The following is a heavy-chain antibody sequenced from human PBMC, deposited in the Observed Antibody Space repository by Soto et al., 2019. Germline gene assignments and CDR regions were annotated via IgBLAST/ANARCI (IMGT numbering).Heavy chain of an antibody. CDR3: ARCRAVLLWFGDPNWFDP. Sequence: SETLSLTCTVSGGSISSSSYYWGWIRQPPGKGLEWIGSIYYSGSTYYNQSLKSRVTISVDTSKNQFSLKLSSVTAADTDVYYFARCRAVLLWFGDPNWFDPWGQGTLVTVSS. D-gene: IGHD3-10*01. J-gene: IGHJ5*02. CDR1: GGSISSSSYY. CDR2: IYYSGST. V-gene: IGHV4-39*01.